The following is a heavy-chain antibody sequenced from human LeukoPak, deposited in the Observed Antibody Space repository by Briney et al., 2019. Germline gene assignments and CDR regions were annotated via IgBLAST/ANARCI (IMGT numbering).Heavy chain of an antibody. V-gene: IGHV1-46*01. CDR3: ARVDLYYDSSGYSQAANDY. D-gene: IGHD3-22*01. Sequence: ASVKVSCKASGYTFTSYYMHWVRQAPGQGLEWMGIINPSGGSTSYAQKFQGRVTMTRDTSTSTVYMELRSLRSDDTAVYYCARVDLYYDSSGYSQAANDYWGQGTLVTVSS. CDR1: GYTFTSYY. J-gene: IGHJ4*02. CDR2: INPSGGST.